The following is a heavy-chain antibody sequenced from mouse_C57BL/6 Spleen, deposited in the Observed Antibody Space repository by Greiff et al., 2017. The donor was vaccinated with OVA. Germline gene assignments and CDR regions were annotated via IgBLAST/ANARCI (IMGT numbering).Heavy chain of an antibody. CDR2: ISDGGSYT. Sequence: VKLMESGGGLVKPGGSLKLSCAASGFTFSSYAMSWVRQTPEKRLEWVATISDGGSYTYYPDNVKGRFTISRDNAKNNLYLQMSHLKSEDTAMYYCARAITTVVALYWYFDVWGTGTTVTVSS. D-gene: IGHD1-1*01. CDR1: GFTFSSYA. CDR3: ARAITTVVALYWYFDV. J-gene: IGHJ1*03. V-gene: IGHV5-4*03.